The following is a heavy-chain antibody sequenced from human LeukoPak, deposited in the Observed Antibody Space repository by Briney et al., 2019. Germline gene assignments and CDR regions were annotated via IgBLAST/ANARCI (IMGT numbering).Heavy chain of an antibody. J-gene: IGHJ4*02. D-gene: IGHD3-22*01. CDR2: INPNTGGT. CDR1: GYTFTGYY. CDR3: ARAPMIVVVFPPRLDF. Sequence: EASVKVSCKTSGYTFTGYYMHWVRQAPGQGLEWMGWINPNTGGTSYAQKFQGRVTMTSDTSISTAYMELSSLKSDDTAMYYCARAPMIVVVFPPRLDFWGQGTLVTVSS. V-gene: IGHV1-2*02.